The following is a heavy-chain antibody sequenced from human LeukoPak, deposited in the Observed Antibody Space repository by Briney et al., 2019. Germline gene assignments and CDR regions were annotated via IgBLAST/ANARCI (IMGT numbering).Heavy chain of an antibody. Sequence: GGSLRLSCAASGFTFSSYAMSWVRQAPGKGLEWVSAISGSGGSTYYADSVKGRFTISRDNSKNTLYLQMNSLRAKDTAVYYCARDRIGSGYYYSGGFDYWGQGTLVTVSS. CDR2: ISGSGGST. J-gene: IGHJ4*02. D-gene: IGHD3-22*01. CDR1: GFTFSSYA. CDR3: ARDRIGSGYYYSGGFDY. V-gene: IGHV3-23*01.